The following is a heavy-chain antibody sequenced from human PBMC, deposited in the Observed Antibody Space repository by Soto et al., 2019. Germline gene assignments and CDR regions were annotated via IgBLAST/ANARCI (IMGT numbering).Heavy chain of an antibody. D-gene: IGHD3-16*01. CDR2: IIPIFGTA. V-gene: IGHV1-69*13. J-gene: IGHJ4*02. CDR1: GGTFSSYA. CDR3: ARDRGGIGHGPI. Sequence: ASVKVSCTASGGTFSSYAISWVRQAPGQGLEWMGGIIPIFGTANYAQKFQGRVTITADESTSTAYMELSSLRSEDTAVYYCARDRGGIGHGPIWGQGTLVTVSS.